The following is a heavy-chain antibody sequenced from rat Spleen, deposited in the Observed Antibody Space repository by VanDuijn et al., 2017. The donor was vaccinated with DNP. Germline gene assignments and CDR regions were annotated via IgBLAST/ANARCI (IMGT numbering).Heavy chain of an antibody. V-gene: IGHV5-19*01. CDR3: AKDWDGGYAMDA. J-gene: IGHJ4*01. CDR2: ISPSGGGT. D-gene: IGHD1-11*01. Sequence: EVQLVESGGGLVQPGRSLKLSCAASGITFSNSGMHWIRQAPTKGLEWVTSISPSGGGTYYRDSVKGRFTISRDDAKNTVYLQMSSLKSEDSATYYCAKDWDGGYAMDAWGQGTSVTVSS. CDR1: GITFSNSG.